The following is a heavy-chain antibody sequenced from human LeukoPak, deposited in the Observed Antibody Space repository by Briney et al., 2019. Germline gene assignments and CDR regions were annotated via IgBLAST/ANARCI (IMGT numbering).Heavy chain of an antibody. D-gene: IGHD6-19*01. J-gene: IGHJ3*02. V-gene: IGHV3-64*01. CDR3: ARGTYSSGWDDAFDI. Sequence: GGSLRLSCAASGFTFSSYAMHWVRQAPGKGLEYVSAISSNGGSTYYANSVKGRFTISRDNSKNTLYLQMGSLRAEDMAVYYCARGTYSSGWDDAFDIWGQETMVTVSS. CDR2: ISSNGGST. CDR1: GFTFSSYA.